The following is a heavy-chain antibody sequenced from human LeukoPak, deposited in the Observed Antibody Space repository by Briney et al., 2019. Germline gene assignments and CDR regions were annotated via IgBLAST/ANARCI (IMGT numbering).Heavy chain of an antibody. J-gene: IGHJ4*02. CDR2: ISSSTNYI. V-gene: IGHV3-21*01. CDR3: ARDYYGDYYFDY. Sequence: GGSLGLSCAASEFTFSSFSMNWVRQAPGKGLEWLSSISSSTNYIYYADSVKGRFTISRDNAKSSLYLHINSLRAEDTAVYYCARDYYGDYYFDYWGQGSLVTVSS. D-gene: IGHD4-17*01. CDR1: EFTFSSFS.